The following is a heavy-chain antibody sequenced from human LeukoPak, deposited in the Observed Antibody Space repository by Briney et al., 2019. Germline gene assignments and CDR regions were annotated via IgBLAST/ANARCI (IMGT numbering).Heavy chain of an antibody. CDR3: AKGPPIVAAGLSWFDP. CDR1: GFSFSNYA. D-gene: IGHD6-13*01. V-gene: IGHV3-23*01. J-gene: IGHJ5*02. Sequence: GGSLRLSCAASGFSFSNYAMSWVRQAPGKGLEWISGIGGTGGSTYYADSVKGRFTISRDNSRNTLYLQVNSLRAEDTAVYYCAKGPPIVAAGLSWFDPWGQGTLVTVSS. CDR2: IGGTGGST.